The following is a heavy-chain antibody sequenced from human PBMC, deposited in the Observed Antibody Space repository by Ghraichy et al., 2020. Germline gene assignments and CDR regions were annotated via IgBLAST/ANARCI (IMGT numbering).Heavy chain of an antibody. D-gene: IGHD6-19*01. CDR1: GFTFSSYS. CDR3: ARYHHRAVAGSSDNYYGMVD. CDR2: ISSSSSYI. Sequence: GGSLRLSCAASGFTFSSYSMNWVRQAPGKGLEWVSSISSSSSYIYYADSVKGRFTISRDNAKNSLYLQMNSLRAEDTAVYYCARYHHRAVAGSSDNYYGMVDWGQGTTVTVAS. J-gene: IGHJ6*02. V-gene: IGHV3-21*01.